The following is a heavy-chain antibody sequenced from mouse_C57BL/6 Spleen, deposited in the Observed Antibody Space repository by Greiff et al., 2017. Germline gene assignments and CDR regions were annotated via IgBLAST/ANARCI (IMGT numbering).Heavy chain of an antibody. D-gene: IGHD1-1*02. CDR2: INPNCGTT. J-gene: IGHJ1*03. CDR3: ARGGGVPAVGYFDG. V-gene: IGHV1-39*01. Sequence: EVQLKQSGAELVKPGASVKLSCKASGYTFTDYYMNWVKQSTGKSLEWIGVINPNCGTTNYNQKFKGKATLTVDQSSSTAYMQLSSLTSEDSAVYYCARGGGVPAVGYFDGWGKLTTVTV. CDR1: GYTFTDYY.